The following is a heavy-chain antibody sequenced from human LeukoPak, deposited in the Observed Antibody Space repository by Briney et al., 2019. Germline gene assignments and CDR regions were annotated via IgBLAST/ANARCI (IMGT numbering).Heavy chain of an antibody. CDR2: ISSSSSTI. J-gene: IGHJ4*02. D-gene: IGHD5-12*01. Sequence: PGGSLRLSCVASGFTFSSYSMNWVRQAPGMGLEWVSYISSSSSTIYYADSVKGRFTISRDNVKNSVYLQMNSLRAEDTGVYYCARALLGYSGYGTVDYWGQGTLVTVSS. CDR1: GFTFSSYS. V-gene: IGHV3-48*01. CDR3: ARALLGYSGYGTVDY.